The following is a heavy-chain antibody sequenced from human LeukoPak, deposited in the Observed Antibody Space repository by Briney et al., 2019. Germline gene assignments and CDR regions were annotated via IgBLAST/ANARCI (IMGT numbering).Heavy chain of an antibody. J-gene: IGHJ3*01. CDR2: IFHSGST. CDR1: GGFISSGYW. V-gene: IGHV4-4*02. Sequence: SETLSLTCVVSGGFISSGYWWSWVRQPPGKGLEWIGEIFHSGSTNYNPSLKSRVTISVDTSKTQFSLKLTSVTAADTAVYYCARHIAVSYDAFDLWGRGTMVTVSS. CDR3: ARHIAVSYDAFDL. D-gene: IGHD6-19*01.